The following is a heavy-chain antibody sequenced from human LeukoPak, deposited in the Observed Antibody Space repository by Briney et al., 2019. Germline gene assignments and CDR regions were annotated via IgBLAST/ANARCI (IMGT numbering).Heavy chain of an antibody. CDR2: IKRDGSER. Sequence: GGSLRLSCAASGFTFSSYWMSWVRQAPGKGLEWVANIKRDGSERYYVDSVKGRFTISRDNAKNSLYLQMNSLRAEDTAVYYCARDPPGVRGVNDYWGQGTLVTVSS. J-gene: IGHJ4*02. CDR3: ARDPPGVRGVNDY. D-gene: IGHD3-10*01. CDR1: GFTFSSYW. V-gene: IGHV3-7*01.